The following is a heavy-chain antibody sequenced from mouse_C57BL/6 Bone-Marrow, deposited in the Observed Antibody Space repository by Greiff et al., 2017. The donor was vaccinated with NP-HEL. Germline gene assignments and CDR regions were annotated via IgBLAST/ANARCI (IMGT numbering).Heavy chain of an antibody. D-gene: IGHD3-2*02. CDR1: GFSLTSYG. CDR2: IWSGGST. CDR3: ARNELRLNWFAY. J-gene: IGHJ3*01. V-gene: IGHV2-2*01. Sequence: QVQLKQSGPGLVQPSQSLSITCTVSGFSLTSYGVHWVRQSPGKGLEWLGVIWSGGSTDYNAAFISRLSISKDNSKSQVFFKMNRLQADDTAIYYCARNELRLNWFAYWGQGTLVTVSA.